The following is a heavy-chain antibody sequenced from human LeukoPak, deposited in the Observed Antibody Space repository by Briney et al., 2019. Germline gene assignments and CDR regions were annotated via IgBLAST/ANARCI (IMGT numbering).Heavy chain of an antibody. CDR1: GYSISSGYY. CDR3: ARGRHPDQYYYDSSGYPYYFDY. D-gene: IGHD3-22*01. CDR2: IYHSGST. J-gene: IGHJ4*02. Sequence: SETLSLTCTVSGYSISSGYYWGWIRQPPGKGLEWIGSIYHSGSTYYNPSLKSRVTISVDTSKNQFSLKLSSVTAADTAVYYCARGRHPDQYYYDSSGYPYYFDYWGQGTLVTVSS. V-gene: IGHV4-38-2*02.